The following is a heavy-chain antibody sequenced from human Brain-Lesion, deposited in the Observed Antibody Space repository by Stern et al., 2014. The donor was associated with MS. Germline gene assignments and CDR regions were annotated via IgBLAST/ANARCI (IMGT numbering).Heavy chain of an antibody. V-gene: IGHV1-24*01. CDR2: FDPEKGET. CDR1: GYTLTELS. Sequence: QVQLVQSGAEVKKPGASVKVSCKVSGYTLTELSMHWVRQAPGKGLEWMGGFDPEKGETIYAQKFQGRVTMTEDTSTDTAYMELSSLRSEDTAVYYCATDRDDFRSGYSAPTKGYGLDVWGQGTTVTVTS. CDR3: ATDRDDFRSGYSAPTKGYGLDV. D-gene: IGHD3-3*01. J-gene: IGHJ6*02.